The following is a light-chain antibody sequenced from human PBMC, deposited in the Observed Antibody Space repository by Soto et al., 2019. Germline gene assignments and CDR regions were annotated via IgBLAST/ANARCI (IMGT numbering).Light chain of an antibody. Sequence: EIVLTQSPATLSLSPGERATLSCRASQSVSSSLAWYQQNLGQAPRLLIYEASDRATGIPARFSGSGSGTDFTLIISSLEPEDFAVYYCQQGSTWPWTFGQGTKVDIK. CDR1: QSVSSS. CDR2: EAS. J-gene: IGKJ1*01. V-gene: IGKV3-11*01. CDR3: QQGSTWPWT.